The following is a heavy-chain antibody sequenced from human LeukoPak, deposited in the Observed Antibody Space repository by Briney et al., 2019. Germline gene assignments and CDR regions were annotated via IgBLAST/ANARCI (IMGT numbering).Heavy chain of an antibody. J-gene: IGHJ5*02. CDR2: MNPNSGNS. D-gene: IGHD2-2*02. CDR3: ARGDIVVVPAAIQNLGFDP. CDR1: GYTFTSYD. V-gene: IGHV1-8*01. Sequence: ASVKVSCKASGYTFTSYDSNWVRQATGQGLEWMGWMNPNSGNSGYAQKFQGRVTMTRNTSISTAYMELSSLRSEDTAVYYCARGDIVVVPAAIQNLGFDPWGQGTLVTVSS.